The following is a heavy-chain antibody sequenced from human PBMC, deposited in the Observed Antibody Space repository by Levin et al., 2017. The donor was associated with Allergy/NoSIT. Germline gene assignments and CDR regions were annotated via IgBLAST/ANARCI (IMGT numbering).Heavy chain of an antibody. V-gene: IGHV3-23*01. CDR2: ITGGGFNT. CDR3: AKKQGGTSGFSFDV. CDR1: GFTISEYA. Sequence: LAGGSLRLSCAVSGFTISEYAMAWVRQAPGKGLEWVSVITGGGFNTYYGDSVKGRFTVSRDDSKDTLYLDLNSLRAEDTAVYYCAKKQGGTSGFSFDVWGQGTMVTVSS. D-gene: IGHD1-1*01. J-gene: IGHJ3*01.